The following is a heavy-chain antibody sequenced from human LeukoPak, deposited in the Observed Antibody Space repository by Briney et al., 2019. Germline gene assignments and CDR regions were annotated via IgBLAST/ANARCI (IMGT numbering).Heavy chain of an antibody. J-gene: IGHJ4*02. CDR1: GYTFTGYY. D-gene: IGHD6-19*01. V-gene: IGHV1-2*02. CDR2: INPNSGGT. Sequence: GASVKVSCKASGYTFTGYYMHWVRQAPGQGLEWMGWINPNSGGTNYAQKFQGRVTMTRDTSISTAYMELSRLRSDDTAVYYCARDHSSGRYSNTYYYFDYWGQGTLVTVSS. CDR3: ARDHSSGRYSNTYYYFDY.